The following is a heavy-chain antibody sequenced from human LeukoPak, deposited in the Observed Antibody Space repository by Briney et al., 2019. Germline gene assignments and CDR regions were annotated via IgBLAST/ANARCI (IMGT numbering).Heavy chain of an antibody. V-gene: IGHV1-2*02. CDR2: INPDSGGT. Sequence: ASVKVSCKASGYTFTGYYIHWVRQAPGQGLEWMGWINPDSGGTNYAQKFQGRVTMTSDTSISTAYMELSRLRSDDTAVYYCARVRYYDSSGYYSWFDPWGQGTLVTVSS. D-gene: IGHD3-22*01. CDR1: GYTFTGYY. J-gene: IGHJ5*02. CDR3: ARVRYYDSSGYYSWFDP.